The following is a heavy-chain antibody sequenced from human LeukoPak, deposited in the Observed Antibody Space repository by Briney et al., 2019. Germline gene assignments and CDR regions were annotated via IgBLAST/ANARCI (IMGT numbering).Heavy chain of an antibody. CDR2: IYSGGST. CDR1: VFTVSSNY. V-gene: IGHV3-53*01. CDR3: ARDEAGNWFDP. Sequence: GGSLRLSCAASVFTVSSNYMSWVRQAPGKGLEWVSVIYSGGSTYYADSVKGRFTISRDNSKNTLYLQMNSLRAEDTAVYYCARDEAGNWFDPWGQGTLVTVSS. D-gene: IGHD6-19*01. J-gene: IGHJ5*02.